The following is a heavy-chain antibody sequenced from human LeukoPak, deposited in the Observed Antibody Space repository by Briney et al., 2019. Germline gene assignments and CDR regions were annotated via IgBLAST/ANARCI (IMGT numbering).Heavy chain of an antibody. CDR3: AKHSGTYSRAFDV. J-gene: IGHJ3*01. V-gene: IGHV3-23*01. D-gene: IGHD1-26*01. CDR1: GFTFTTYA. CDR2: ISGSAGST. Sequence: GGSLRLSCAASGFTFTTYAMNWVRQAPGKGLEWVSTISGSAGSTYYADSVRGRFTISRDNSRNTMYLQMNSLRGEDTAVYYCAKHSGTYSRAFDVWGQGTMVTVSS.